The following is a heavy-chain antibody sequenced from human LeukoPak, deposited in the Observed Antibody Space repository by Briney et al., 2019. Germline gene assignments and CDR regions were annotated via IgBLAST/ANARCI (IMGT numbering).Heavy chain of an antibody. CDR3: ARRFARDFCSSTSCRGLSWFDP. D-gene: IGHD2-2*01. J-gene: IGHJ5*02. V-gene: IGHV4-39*07. CDR2: INHSGGT. CDR1: GGSISSSSYY. Sequence: PSETLSLTCTVSGGSISSSSYYWGWIRQPPGKGLEWIGEINHSGGTNYNPSLKSRVTISVDTSKNQFSLKLSSVTAADTAVYYCARRFARDFCSSTSCRGLSWFDPWGQGTLVTVSS.